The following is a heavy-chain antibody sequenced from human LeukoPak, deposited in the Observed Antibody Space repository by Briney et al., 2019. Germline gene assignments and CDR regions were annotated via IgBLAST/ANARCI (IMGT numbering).Heavy chain of an antibody. CDR3: AKVGATVPHYFDC. D-gene: IGHD4-17*01. Sequence: SGTLSLTCTVSGGSISSGGYYWSWIRQHPGKGLEWIAYIYYTGSTYYNPSLKSRLTISVDRSKNQFSLRLSSMTAADTAVYYCAKVGATVPHYFDCWGQGTLVTVSS. V-gene: IGHV4-31*03. J-gene: IGHJ4*02. CDR1: GGSISSGGYY. CDR2: IYYTGST.